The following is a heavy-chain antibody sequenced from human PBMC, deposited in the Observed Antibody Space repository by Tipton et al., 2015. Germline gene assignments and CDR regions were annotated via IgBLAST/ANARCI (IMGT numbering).Heavy chain of an antibody. CDR1: SDSISKYY. Sequence: TLSLTCSVSSDSISKYYWSWIRQPPGKGLEWIGAISHSGKTYSNPSLKSRVTISADTSKNQFSLRLTSVTAADTAVYFCARDLEHGMDVWGQGTTVTVS. V-gene: IGHV4-38-2*02. CDR2: ISHSGKT. J-gene: IGHJ6*02. D-gene: IGHD5-24*01. CDR3: ARDLEHGMDV.